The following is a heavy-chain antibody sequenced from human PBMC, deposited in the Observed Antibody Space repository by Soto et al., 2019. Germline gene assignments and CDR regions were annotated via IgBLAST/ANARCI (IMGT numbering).Heavy chain of an antibody. J-gene: IGHJ4*02. CDR1: GGSISSYY. CDR3: ATLAVAGTGPLDY. CDR2: IYYSGST. V-gene: IGHV4-59*01. D-gene: IGHD6-19*01. Sequence: SETLSLTCTVSGGSISSYYWSWIRQPPGKGLEWIGYIYYSGSTNYNPSLKSRVTISVDTSKNQFSLKLSSVTAADTAVYYCATLAVAGTGPLDYWGQGTLVTVSS.